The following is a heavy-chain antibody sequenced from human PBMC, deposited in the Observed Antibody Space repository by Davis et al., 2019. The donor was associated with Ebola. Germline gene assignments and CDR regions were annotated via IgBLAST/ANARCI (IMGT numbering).Heavy chain of an antibody. Sequence: GGSLRLSCAASGFTFTNYGMHWVRQAPGKGLVWVAGISVDGSYTYYADSVKGRFTISRDDSRNTVDLQMNGLRDEDTAVYYCAKGGSVSTPRWLFDQWGQGILVTVSS. D-gene: IGHD5-18*01. CDR1: GFTFTNYG. CDR2: ISVDGSYT. J-gene: IGHJ4*02. V-gene: IGHV3-30*18. CDR3: AKGGSVSTPRWLFDQ.